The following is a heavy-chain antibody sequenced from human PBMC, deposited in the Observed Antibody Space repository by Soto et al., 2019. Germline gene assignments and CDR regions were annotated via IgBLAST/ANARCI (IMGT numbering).Heavy chain of an antibody. J-gene: IGHJ4*02. CDR1: GGSIDNFY. D-gene: IGHD3-16*01. V-gene: IGHV4-59*01. Sequence: QVQLQESGPGLVKSSETLSLTCTVSGGSIDNFYWSWIRQPPGKGLEWIGYIYYTGITNYNPSLKSRVTMSVDTSRNQFSLTLNSVTAAGTAVYYCARTLGSGISGYWGPGALVTVSS. CDR3: ARTLGSGISGY. CDR2: IYYTGIT.